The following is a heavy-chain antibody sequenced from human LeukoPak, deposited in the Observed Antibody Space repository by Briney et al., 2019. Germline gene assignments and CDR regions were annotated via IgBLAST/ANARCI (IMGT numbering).Heavy chain of an antibody. V-gene: IGHV1-2*06. Sequence: ASVKVSCKASGYTFTGYYMHWVRQAPGQGLEWMGRINPNSGGTNYAQKFQGRVTMTRDTSISTAYMELSRLRSDDTAVYYCARASIAVAGTRIDYWGQGTLVTVSS. CDR1: GYTFTGYY. CDR2: INPNSGGT. J-gene: IGHJ4*02. D-gene: IGHD6-19*01. CDR3: ARASIAVAGTRIDY.